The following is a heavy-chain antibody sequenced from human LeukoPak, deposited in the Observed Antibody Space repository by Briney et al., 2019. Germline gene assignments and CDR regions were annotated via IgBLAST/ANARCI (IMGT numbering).Heavy chain of an antibody. Sequence: SETLSLTCAVYGGSFSGYYWSWIRQPPGKGLEWIGEINHSGDTDHHPSLKSRVTMSIDMSKNQFSLNLTSVTAADTAVYYCARGRYSSGWYGGYFQHWGQGALVIVSS. V-gene: IGHV4-34*01. D-gene: IGHD6-19*01. J-gene: IGHJ1*01. CDR1: GGSFSGYY. CDR3: ARGRYSSGWYGGYFQH. CDR2: INHSGDT.